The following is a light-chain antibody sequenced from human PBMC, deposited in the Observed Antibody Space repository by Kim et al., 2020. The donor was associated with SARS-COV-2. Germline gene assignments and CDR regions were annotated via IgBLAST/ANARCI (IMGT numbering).Light chain of an antibody. J-gene: IGKJ2*01. CDR1: QYINNY. Sequence: DIQMTQSPSSLSASVGDRVTITCRASQYINNYLNWYQQKPGKAPKVLIYATSELEGGVPSRFSGSGSGTEFTLTISNLQPEDFATYYCQQTYSLYTFGQGTKVDIK. V-gene: IGKV1-39*01. CDR2: ATS. CDR3: QQTYSLYT.